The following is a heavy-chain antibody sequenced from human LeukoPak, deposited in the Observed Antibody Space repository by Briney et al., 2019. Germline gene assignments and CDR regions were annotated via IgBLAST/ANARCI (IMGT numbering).Heavy chain of an antibody. CDR1: GYSISSGYF. V-gene: IGHV4-38-2*02. J-gene: IGHJ4*02. D-gene: IGHD7-27*01. CDR3: TREVWGSTFPDY. CDR2: THHSGAT. Sequence: SETLSLTCSVSGYSISSGYFWGWIRQPPGKGPEWIATTHHSGATYYNPSLKSRVTLSVDTSKNQASLKMTSVTAADTAVYYCTREVWGSTFPDYWGQGTLVTVSS.